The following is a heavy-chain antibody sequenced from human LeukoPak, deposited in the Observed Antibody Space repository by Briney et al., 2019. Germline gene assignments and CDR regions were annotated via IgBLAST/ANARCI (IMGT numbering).Heavy chain of an antibody. CDR3: ARHSYNYYGLDV. V-gene: IGHV4-59*08. CDR1: GGSISSYY. Sequence: PSETLSLTCTVSGGSISSYYWSWIRQPPGKGLEWIGYIYYSGSTNYNPSLKSRVTISVDTSKNQFSLKLSSVTAADTAVYYCARHSYNYYGLDVWGQGTLVTVSS. CDR2: IYYSGST. J-gene: IGHJ6*02.